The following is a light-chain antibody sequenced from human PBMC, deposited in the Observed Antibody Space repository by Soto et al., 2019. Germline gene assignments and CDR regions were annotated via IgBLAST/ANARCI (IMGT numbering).Light chain of an antibody. CDR1: SSDVGGYNY. Sequence: QSALTQPASVSGSPGQSITISCTGTSSDVGGYNYVSWYQQHPGKAPKLMIYGVSNRPSGVSNRFSGSKSGNTASLTISGLQAEDAADYYCSSYTSSLYVFVTGTKVTVL. CDR2: GVS. J-gene: IGLJ1*01. CDR3: SSYTSSLYV. V-gene: IGLV2-14*01.